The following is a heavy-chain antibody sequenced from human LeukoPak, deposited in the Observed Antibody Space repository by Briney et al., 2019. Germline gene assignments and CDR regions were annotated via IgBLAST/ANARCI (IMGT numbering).Heavy chain of an antibody. CDR3: ARAGSFWHYVY. D-gene: IGHD1-7*01. CDR2: IKQDGSEK. J-gene: IGHJ4*02. CDR1: GFTFSGFW. Sequence: GGSLRLSCAASGFTFSGFWMSWVRQTPGKGLEWVPNIKQDGSEKYYVDSVKGRFTISRDNAKNSLSLQMNSLRVEDTAVYYCARAGSFWHYVYWGQGTLVTVSS. V-gene: IGHV3-7*01.